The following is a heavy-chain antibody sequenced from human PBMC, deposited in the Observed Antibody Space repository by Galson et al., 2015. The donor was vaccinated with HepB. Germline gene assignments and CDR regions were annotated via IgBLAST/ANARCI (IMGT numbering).Heavy chain of an antibody. V-gene: IGHV3-7*03. CDR1: GFSFSSHW. CDR3: ARGRFITYGGVIVEFYFDS. D-gene: IGHD3-16*02. Sequence: SLRLSCAGSGFSFSSHWMNWVRQAPGKGLEWVANIEQDGSEKNYVDSVEGRFIISRDNARNSVDLQMSNLRAEDTAVYYCARGRFITYGGVIVEFYFDSWGQGTLVSV. CDR2: IEQDGSEK. J-gene: IGHJ4*02.